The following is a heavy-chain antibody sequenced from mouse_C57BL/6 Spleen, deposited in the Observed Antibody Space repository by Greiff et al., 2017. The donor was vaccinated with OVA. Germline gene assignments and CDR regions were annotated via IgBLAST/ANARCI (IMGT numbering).Heavy chain of an antibody. Sequence: EVMLVESGGGLVQPKGSLKLSCAASGFTFNTYAMHWVRQAPGKGLEWVARIRSKSSNYATYYADSVKDRFTISRDDSQSMLYLQMNNLKTEDTAMYYCVRDFGTTVDWYFDVWGTGTTVTVSS. CDR2: IRSKSSNYAT. V-gene: IGHV10-3*01. CDR3: VRDFGTTVDWYFDV. J-gene: IGHJ1*03. D-gene: IGHD1-1*01. CDR1: GFTFNTYA.